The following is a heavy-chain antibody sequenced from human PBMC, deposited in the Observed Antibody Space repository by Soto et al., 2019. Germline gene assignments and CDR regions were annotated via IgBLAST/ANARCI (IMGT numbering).Heavy chain of an antibody. J-gene: IGHJ6*02. D-gene: IGHD2-15*01. Sequence: SETLSLTCTVSGGSVSSGSYYWSWIRQPPGKGLEWIGYIYYSGSTNYNPSLKSRVTISVDTSKNQFSLKLSSVTAADTAVYYCARVEPWAADIGNYYGMDVWGQGTTVTVSS. V-gene: IGHV4-61*01. CDR2: IYYSGST. CDR1: GGSVSSGSYY. CDR3: ARVEPWAADIGNYYGMDV.